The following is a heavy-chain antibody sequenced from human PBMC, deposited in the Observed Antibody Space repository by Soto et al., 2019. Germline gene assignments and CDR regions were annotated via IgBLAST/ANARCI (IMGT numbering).Heavy chain of an antibody. CDR2: INAGNGNT. CDR3: ARSIVVVTAADV. D-gene: IGHD2-21*02. Sequence: ASVKVSCKASGYTFTSYAMHWVRQAPGQRLEWMGWINAGNGNTKYSQKFQGRVTITRDTSASTAYMELSSLRSEDTAVYYCARSIVVVTAADVWGQGTLVTVSS. J-gene: IGHJ4*02. V-gene: IGHV1-3*01. CDR1: GYTFTSYA.